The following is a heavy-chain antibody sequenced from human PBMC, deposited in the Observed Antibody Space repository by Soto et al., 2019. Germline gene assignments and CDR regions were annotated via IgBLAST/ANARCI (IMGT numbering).Heavy chain of an antibody. J-gene: IGHJ5*02. Sequence: SETLSLTCTVSGGSVSSSSYDWGWIRQPPGKGLEWIGSIFYSGSTYYNPSLKSRVTISLETSKSQFSLRLSSVTAADTAVYYCARLGEYYQSLHPWGPGTLVTVS. CDR1: GGSVSSSSYD. CDR2: IFYSGST. D-gene: IGHD2-2*01. V-gene: IGHV4-39*07. CDR3: ARLGEYYQSLHP.